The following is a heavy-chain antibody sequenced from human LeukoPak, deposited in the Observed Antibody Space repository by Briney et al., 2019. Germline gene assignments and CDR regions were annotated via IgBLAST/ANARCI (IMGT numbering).Heavy chain of an antibody. D-gene: IGHD4-23*01. CDR3: ARTFTDYGGNSDYYYMDI. J-gene: IGHJ6*03. CDR2: IIPIFGTA. V-gene: IGHV1-69*01. Sequence: SVKVSCKASGGTFSSYAISWVRQAPGQGLEWMGGIIPIFGTANYAQKFQGRVTITADESTSTAYMELSSLRSEDTAVYYCARTFTDYGGNSDYYYMDIWGKGTTVTVSS. CDR1: GGTFSSYA.